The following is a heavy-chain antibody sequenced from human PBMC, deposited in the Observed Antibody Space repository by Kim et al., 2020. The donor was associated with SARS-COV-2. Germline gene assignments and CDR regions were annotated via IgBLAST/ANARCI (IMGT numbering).Heavy chain of an antibody. Sequence: RFTISRDNSKNTLYLQMNSLRAEDTAVYYCAKDRDIVVVVAGALECGMDVWGQGTTVTVSS. V-gene: IGHV3-30*02. J-gene: IGHJ6*02. D-gene: IGHD2-15*01. CDR3: AKDRDIVVVVAGALECGMDV.